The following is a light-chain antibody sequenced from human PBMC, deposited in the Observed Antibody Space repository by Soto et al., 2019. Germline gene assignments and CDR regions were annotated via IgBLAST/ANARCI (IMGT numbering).Light chain of an antibody. CDR1: SSDVGGYYF. CDR2: DVS. J-gene: IGLJ2*01. Sequence: QSVLTQPASVSGSPGQSITISCTGSSSDVGGYYFVSWYQQHPDKAPKLIIYDVSNRPSGVSSRFSGSKSGNTASLTISGLQAVDEADYYCSSYSSSSPHVVFGGGTQLTVL. CDR3: SSYSSSSPHVV. V-gene: IGLV2-14*01.